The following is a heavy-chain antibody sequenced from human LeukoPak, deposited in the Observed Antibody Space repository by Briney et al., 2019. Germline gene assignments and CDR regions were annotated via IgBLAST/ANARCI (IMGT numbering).Heavy chain of an antibody. D-gene: IGHD2/OR15-2a*01. CDR3: ARATLLTDFDY. J-gene: IGHJ4*02. CDR2: ISSSGSTI. CDR1: GFTFSSYE. Sequence: GGSLRLSCAASGFTFSSYEMNWVRQAPGKGLEWVSYISSSGSTIYYADSVKGRFTISRDNSKNTLYLQMNSLRAEDTAVYYCARATLLTDFDYWDQGTLVTVSS. V-gene: IGHV3-48*03.